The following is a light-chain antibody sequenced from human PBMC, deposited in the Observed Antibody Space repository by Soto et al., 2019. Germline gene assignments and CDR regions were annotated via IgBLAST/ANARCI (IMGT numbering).Light chain of an antibody. CDR2: WAS. J-gene: IGKJ1*01. Sequence: DIVMTQPPDSLAVFLGRRATINCKSGQGVLYSSNIKNYLAWYQQKPGQPPKLLIYWASTRESGVPDRFSGSGSGTDFTLTISSPQAEDVAFYYCQQYYRPWTFGQGTKVEIK. V-gene: IGKV4-1*01. CDR1: QGVLYSSNIKNY. CDR3: QQYYRPWT.